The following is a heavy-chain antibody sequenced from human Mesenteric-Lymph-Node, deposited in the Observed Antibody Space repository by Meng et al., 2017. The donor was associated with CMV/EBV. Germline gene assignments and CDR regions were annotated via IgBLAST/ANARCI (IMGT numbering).Heavy chain of an antibody. Sequence: QVQLVQSGAEVKKPGASVKVSCKASGYSFTGYSIRWVRQAPGQGLEWMGRISPNTGDTIYEENFQGRVTMTRDTSINTAYMELSSLTSDDTAVYYCGRGQQTFDPWGQGTLVTVSS. CDR3: GRGQQTFDP. CDR1: GYSFTGYS. J-gene: IGHJ5*02. D-gene: IGHD1-1*01. CDR2: ISPNTGDT. V-gene: IGHV1-2*06.